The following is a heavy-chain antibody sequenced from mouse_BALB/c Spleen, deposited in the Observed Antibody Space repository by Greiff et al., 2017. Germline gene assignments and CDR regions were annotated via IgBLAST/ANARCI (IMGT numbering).Heavy chain of an antibody. D-gene: IGHD2-2*01. CDR1: GFTFSSYA. CDR2: ISSGGST. Sequence: EVQRVESGGGLVKPGGSLKLSCAASGFTFSSYAMSWVRQTPEKRLEWVASISSGGSTYYPDSVNGRFSISRDNARNILYLQMSSLRSEDTAMYYCERGRATMVTTNWYLDDWGAGTTVTVSA. J-gene: IGHJ1*01. V-gene: IGHV5-6-5*01. CDR3: ERGRATMVTTNWYLDD.